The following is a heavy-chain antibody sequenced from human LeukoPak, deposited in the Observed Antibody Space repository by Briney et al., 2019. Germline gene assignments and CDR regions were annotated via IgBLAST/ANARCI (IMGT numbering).Heavy chain of an antibody. CDR1: GFTFSSYW. Sequence: GGSLRLSCAASGFTFSSYWMHWVRQAPGKGLEWVANIKEDGSQKYYVDSVKGRFTISRDNAKNSQYLQMNSLRAEDTAVYYCARLPLTARRHFDYWGQGTLVTVSS. CDR3: ARLPLTARRHFDY. J-gene: IGHJ4*02. V-gene: IGHV3-7*05. D-gene: IGHD5-18*01. CDR2: IKEDGSQK.